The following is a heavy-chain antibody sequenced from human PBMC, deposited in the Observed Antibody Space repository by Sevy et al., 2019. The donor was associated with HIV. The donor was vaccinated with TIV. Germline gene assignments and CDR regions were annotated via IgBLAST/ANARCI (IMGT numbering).Heavy chain of an antibody. V-gene: IGHV4-59*01. CDR1: GGSFNNYY. CDR3: ARDSIATVGDFDY. J-gene: IGHJ4*02. Sequence: SETLSLTCTVSGGSFNNYYWSWIRQPPGKGLQWIGYIYYSGSTNYNPSLKSRVTMSLDTSKNQFSLKLSSVTAADTAIYYCARDSIATVGDFDYWGQGTLVTVSS. CDR2: IYYSGST. D-gene: IGHD6-13*01.